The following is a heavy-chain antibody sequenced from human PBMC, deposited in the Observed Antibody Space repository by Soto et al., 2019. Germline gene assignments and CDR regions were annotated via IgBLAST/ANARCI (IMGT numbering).Heavy chain of an antibody. V-gene: IGHV3-21*01. Sequence: GGSLRLSCAGSGFTFSTYNMNWVRQAPGKGLEWVSSISISISYIYYADSVKGRFTISRDNARNSLYLQMNSLRAEDTAVFYCARVPQRCMHCWEVWGNENTVTLSS. J-gene: IGHJ6*04. CDR1: GFTFSTYN. CDR2: ISISISYI. D-gene: IGHD2-8*01. CDR3: ARVPQRCMHCWEV.